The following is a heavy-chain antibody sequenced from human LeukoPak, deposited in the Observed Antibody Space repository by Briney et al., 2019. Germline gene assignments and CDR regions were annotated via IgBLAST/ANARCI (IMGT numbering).Heavy chain of an antibody. V-gene: IGHV1-69*05. D-gene: IGHD2-15*01. CDR1: GGTFSSYA. CDR2: IIPIFGTA. CDR3: ASTSSDIVYWGHDAFDI. J-gene: IGHJ3*02. Sequence: SVKVSCKASGGTFSSYAISWVRQAPGQGLEWMGGIIPIFGTANYAQKFQGRVTITTDESTSTAYMELSSLRSEDTAVYYCASTSSDIVYWGHDAFDIWGQGTMVTVSS.